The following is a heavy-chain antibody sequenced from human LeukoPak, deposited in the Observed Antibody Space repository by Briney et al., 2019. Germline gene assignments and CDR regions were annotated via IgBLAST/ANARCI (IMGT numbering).Heavy chain of an antibody. CDR1: GGSISSSSYY. CDR3: ARHGYYYYTSGYFGY. V-gene: IGHV4-39*01. CDR2: VYYSGST. Sequence: SETLSLTCTVSGGSISSSSYYWGWIRQPPGKGLEWIGSVYYSGSTYYKPSLKSRVSVSVDTSKNQLSLNLTSVTAADTALYYCARHGYYYYTSGYFGYWGQGILVTVSS. J-gene: IGHJ4*02. D-gene: IGHD3-22*01.